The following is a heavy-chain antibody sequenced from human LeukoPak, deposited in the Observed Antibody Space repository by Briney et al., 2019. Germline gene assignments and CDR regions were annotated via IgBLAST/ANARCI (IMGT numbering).Heavy chain of an antibody. CDR1: GGTFNNYA. D-gene: IGHD5-24*01. CDR2: LIPLFGTP. J-gene: IGHJ3*02. Sequence: GASVKVSCKASGGTFNNYAINWVRQAPRQGLEWVGRLIPLFGTPNYAQKFQGKVTITADESTSTFYMDLSGLRSEDTAVYYCAHATQRLPTIMIDAFDIWGQGTRVTVSS. CDR3: AHATQRLPTIMIDAFDI. V-gene: IGHV1-69*13.